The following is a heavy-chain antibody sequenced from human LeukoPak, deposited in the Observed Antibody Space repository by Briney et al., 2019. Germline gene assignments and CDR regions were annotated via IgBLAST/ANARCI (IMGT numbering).Heavy chain of an antibody. J-gene: IGHJ6*03. D-gene: IGHD6-6*01. V-gene: IGHV4-34*01. Sequence: SETLSLTCAVYGGSFSGYYWSWIRQPPGKGLEWIGEINHSGSTNYNPPLKSRVTISVDTSKNQFSLKLSSVTAADTAVYYCARGRSGSSSSLYYYYYYMDVWGKGTTVTVSS. CDR3: ARGRSGSSSSLYYYYYYMDV. CDR2: INHSGST. CDR1: GGSFSGYY.